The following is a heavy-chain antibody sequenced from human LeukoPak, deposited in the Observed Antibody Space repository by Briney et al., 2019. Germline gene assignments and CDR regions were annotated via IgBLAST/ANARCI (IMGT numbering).Heavy chain of an antibody. CDR2: IYHSGST. CDR3: ARDMMYGGTGDYYYMDV. J-gene: IGHJ6*03. D-gene: IGHD4-23*01. CDR1: GGSISSGGYY. V-gene: IGHV4-30-2*01. Sequence: SQTLSLTCTVSGGSISSGGYYWSWIRQPPGKGLEWIGYIYHSGSTYYNPSLKSRVTISVDRSKNQFSLKLSSVTAADTAVYYCARDMMYGGTGDYYYMDVWGKGTTVTVSS.